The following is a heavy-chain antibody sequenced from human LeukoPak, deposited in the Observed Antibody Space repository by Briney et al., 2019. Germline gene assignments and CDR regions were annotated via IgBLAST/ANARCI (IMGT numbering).Heavy chain of an antibody. V-gene: IGHV1-46*01. CDR3: ARTRGYYDSSGYYRNDAFDI. D-gene: IGHD3-22*01. Sequence: VASVTVSCKASGYTFTSYYMHWVRQAPGQGLEWMGIINPSGGSTSYAQKFQGRVTMTRDTSTSTVYMELSSLRSEDTAVYYCARTRGYYDSSGYYRNDAFDIWGQGTMVTVSS. J-gene: IGHJ3*02. CDR1: GYTFTSYY. CDR2: INPSGGST.